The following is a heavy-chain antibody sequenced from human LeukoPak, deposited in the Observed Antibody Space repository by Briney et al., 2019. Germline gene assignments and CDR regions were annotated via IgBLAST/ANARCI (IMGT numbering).Heavy chain of an antibody. J-gene: IGHJ6*03. CDR2: IYYSGST. V-gene: IGHV4-59*01. CDR1: GGSISSYY. CDR3: ARGRRRVLRPYYYYYHMDV. Sequence: SETLSLTCTVSGGSISSYYWSWIRQPPGKGLEWIGYIYYSGSTNYNPSLKSRVTISVDTSKNQFSLKLSSVTAADTAVYYCARGRRRVLRPYYYYYHMDVWGKGTTVTVSS. D-gene: IGHD5-12*01.